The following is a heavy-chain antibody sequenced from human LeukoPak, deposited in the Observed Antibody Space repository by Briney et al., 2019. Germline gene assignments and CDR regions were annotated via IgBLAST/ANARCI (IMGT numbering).Heavy chain of an antibody. Sequence: GGSLRLSCAASGFTFSRSWMSWVRQAPGKGLEWVSSINDVGSHIYYADSVRGRFTISRDNAKTSVYLQMNNLRPEDTTVYYCVRGGESTWSWGQGTLVTVSS. CDR1: GFTFSRSW. D-gene: IGHD2-15*01. CDR3: VRGGESTWS. J-gene: IGHJ5*02. V-gene: IGHV3-21*01. CDR2: INDVGSHI.